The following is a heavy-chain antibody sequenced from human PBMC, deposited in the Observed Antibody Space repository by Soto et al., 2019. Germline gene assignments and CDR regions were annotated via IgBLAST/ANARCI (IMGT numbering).Heavy chain of an antibody. Sequence: SETLSLTCTVSGGSISSYYWSWIRQPPGKGLEWIGYIYYSGSTNYNPSLKSRVTISVDTSKNQFSLKRSSGTAADTAVYYCARRGAARCVWWFVPWGQGTLVTVSS. CDR3: ARRGAARCVWWFVP. D-gene: IGHD6-6*01. CDR1: GGSISSYY. CDR2: IYYSGST. J-gene: IGHJ5*02. V-gene: IGHV4-59*08.